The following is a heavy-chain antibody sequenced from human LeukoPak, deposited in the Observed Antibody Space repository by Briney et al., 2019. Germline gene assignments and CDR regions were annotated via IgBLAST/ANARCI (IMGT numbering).Heavy chain of an antibody. D-gene: IGHD2-21*01. Sequence: GGSLRLSCAASGFTFSSYWTSWVRQAPGKGLEWVANIKQDGSEKYYVDSVKGRFTISRDNAKSSLYLQMNSLRAEDTAVYYCARGWVKNDFWGQGTLVTVSS. CDR3: ARGWVKNDF. CDR2: IKQDGSEK. V-gene: IGHV3-7*01. CDR1: GFTFSSYW. J-gene: IGHJ4*02.